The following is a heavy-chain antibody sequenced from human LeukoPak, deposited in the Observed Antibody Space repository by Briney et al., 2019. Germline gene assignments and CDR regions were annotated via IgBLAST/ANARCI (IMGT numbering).Heavy chain of an antibody. V-gene: IGHV1-46*01. CDR1: GYTFSTYH. CDR3: SRDLGGSYFDY. J-gene: IGHJ4*02. D-gene: IGHD1-26*01. CDR2: INPSGGRT. Sequence: ASVKVSCKASGYTFSTYHMHWVRQAPGQGLEWMGVINPSGGRTTYAQKFQGRVTMTSDTSTSTVYMELSSLRSEDTAVYYCSRDLGGSYFDYWGQGTLVTVSS.